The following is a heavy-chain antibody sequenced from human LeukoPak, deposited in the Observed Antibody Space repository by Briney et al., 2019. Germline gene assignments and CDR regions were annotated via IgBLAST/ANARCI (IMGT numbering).Heavy chain of an antibody. CDR1: GFTFSDYY. CDR3: ARRGYCSSTSCFDY. J-gene: IGHJ4*02. V-gene: IGHV3-11*04. D-gene: IGHD2-2*01. CDR2: ISSSGSTI. Sequence: GGSLRLSCAASGFTFSDYYMSWIRQAPGKGLEWVSYISSSGSTIYYADSVKGRFTISRDNAKSSLYLQMNSLRAEDTAVYYCARRGYCSSTSCFDYWGQGTLVTVSS.